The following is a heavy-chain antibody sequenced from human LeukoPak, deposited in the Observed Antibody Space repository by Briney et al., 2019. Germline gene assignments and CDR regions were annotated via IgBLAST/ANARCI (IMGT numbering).Heavy chain of an antibody. CDR3: ARDGSTVTNYYFDY. D-gene: IGHD4-11*01. J-gene: IGHJ4*02. V-gene: IGHV3-21*01. Sequence: GGSLRLSCAASGFTFSSYSMNWVRKAPGKGLEWVSSISSSSTYIYYADSVKGRFTISRDNAKNSLYLQMNSLRAEDTAVYYCARDGSTVTNYYFDYWGQGTLVTVSS. CDR1: GFTFSSYS. CDR2: ISSSSTYI.